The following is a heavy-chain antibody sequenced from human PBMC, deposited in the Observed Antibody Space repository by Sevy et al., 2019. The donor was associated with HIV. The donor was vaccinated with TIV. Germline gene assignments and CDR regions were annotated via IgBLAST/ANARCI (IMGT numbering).Heavy chain of an antibody. V-gene: IGHV3-33*01. J-gene: IGHJ4*02. Sequence: GGSLRLSCAASGFTFNNYGMHWVRQAPGKGLEWVAVIWYDGSNKYYADSVKGRFTISRDNSKNMLYLQMNSLRAEDTAVYYCARAAEGVNSDWLPFIWGQGTLVTVSS. CDR2: IWYDGSNK. D-gene: IGHD3-9*01. CDR1: GFTFNNYG. CDR3: ARAAEGVNSDWLPFI.